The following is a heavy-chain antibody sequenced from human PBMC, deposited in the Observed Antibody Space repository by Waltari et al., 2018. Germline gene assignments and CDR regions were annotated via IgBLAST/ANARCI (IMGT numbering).Heavy chain of an antibody. V-gene: IGHV4-38-2*02. CDR1: GSSISSGYY. Sequence: QVQLQESGPGLVTPSETLSLTCTVSGSSISSGYYLGWIRQPPGKGREWIGSIYHSGSTYYNPSLKSRVTISVDTSKNQFSLKLSSVTAADTAVYYCARAGANWDLFDYWGQGTLVTVSS. CDR3: ARAGANWDLFDY. J-gene: IGHJ4*02. D-gene: IGHD7-27*01. CDR2: IYHSGST.